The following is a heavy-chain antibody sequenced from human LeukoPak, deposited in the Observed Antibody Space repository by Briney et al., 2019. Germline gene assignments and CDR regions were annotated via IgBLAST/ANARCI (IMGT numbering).Heavy chain of an antibody. V-gene: IGHV3-23*01. CDR2: ISGGGGST. D-gene: IGHD3-16*01. CDR1: GFSFSTYA. Sequence: RTGGSLRLSCTASGFSFSTYAMNWVRQAPGKGLEWVSTISGGGGSTFYADSVKGRFTISRDNSKNTLYLQMNSLRVEDTAVYYCAKAPGETTSLFGYWGQGTLVTVSS. CDR3: AKAPGETTSLFGY. J-gene: IGHJ4*02.